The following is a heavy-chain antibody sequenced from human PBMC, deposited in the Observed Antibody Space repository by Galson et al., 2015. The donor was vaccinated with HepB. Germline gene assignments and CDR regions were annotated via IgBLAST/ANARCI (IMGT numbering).Heavy chain of an antibody. D-gene: IGHD5-12*01. CDR3: ASGYSGYDLNWSQFDP. V-gene: IGHV3-30-3*01. CDR1: GFTFRTYA. CDR2: ISYDGSNK. Sequence: SLRLSCAASGFTFRTYAMHWVRQAPGKGLDWVAAISYDGSNKYYADSVKGRFTISRDNSKNTLSLQMNSLRAEDTAVYYCASGYSGYDLNWSQFDPWGQGTLVTVSS. J-gene: IGHJ5*02.